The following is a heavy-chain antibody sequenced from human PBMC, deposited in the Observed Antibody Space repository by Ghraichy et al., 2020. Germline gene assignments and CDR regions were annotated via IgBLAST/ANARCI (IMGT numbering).Heavy chain of an antibody. V-gene: IGHV3-53*01. Sequence: GGSLRLSCAASGFTVSSNYMSWVRQAPGKGLEWVSVIYSGGSTYYADSVKGRFTISRDNSKNTLYLQMNSLRAEDTAVYYCARGPYGSGSYYGMDVWGQGTTVTVSS. CDR1: GFTVSSNY. CDR3: ARGPYGSGSYYGMDV. J-gene: IGHJ6*02. CDR2: IYSGGST. D-gene: IGHD3-10*01.